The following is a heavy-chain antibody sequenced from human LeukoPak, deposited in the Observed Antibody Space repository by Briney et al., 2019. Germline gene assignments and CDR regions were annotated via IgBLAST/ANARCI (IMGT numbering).Heavy chain of an antibody. Sequence: GGSLRLSCAASGFTFSNHWMHWVRQAPGKGLMWVSRISRGASRTDYADSVKGRFTISRDDAKNTLYLQVNSPRVEDTGVYFCARGGSDTAMAHDYWGQGILVTVSS. D-gene: IGHD5-18*01. CDR3: ARGGSDTAMAHDY. CDR2: ISRGASRT. CDR1: GFTFSNHW. V-gene: IGHV3-74*01. J-gene: IGHJ4*02.